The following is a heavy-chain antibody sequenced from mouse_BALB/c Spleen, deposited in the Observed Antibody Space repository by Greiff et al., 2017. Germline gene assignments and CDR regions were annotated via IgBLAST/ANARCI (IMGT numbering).Heavy chain of an antibody. CDR2: IDPENGDT. D-gene: IGHD2-14*01. J-gene: IGHJ3*01. CDR3: NAYYRDDGAY. CDR1: GFNIKDYY. Sequence: VQLQQSGAELVRSGASVKLSCTASGFNIKDYYMHWVKQRPEQGLEWIGWIDPENGDTEYAPKFQGKATMTADTSSNTAYLQLSSLTSEDTAVYYCNAYYRDDGAYWGQGTLVTVSA. V-gene: IGHV14-4*02.